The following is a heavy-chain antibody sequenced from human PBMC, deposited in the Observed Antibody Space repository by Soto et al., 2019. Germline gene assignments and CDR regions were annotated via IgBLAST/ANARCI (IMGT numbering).Heavy chain of an antibody. J-gene: IGHJ4*02. CDR2: IGTSGTPV. V-gene: IGHV3-48*02. CDR3: ARDPSTESSGWYYFDY. CDR1: GFTFKTYN. Sequence: EVQLEESGGALVQPGGSLSLSCAASGFTFKTYNMNWVRQAPGKGLEWVSYIGTSGTPVYYADSVKGRFTISRDNAKNSLFLQMHSLRDEDTALYFCARDPSTESSGWYYFDYWGQGTLVTVSS. D-gene: IGHD6-19*01.